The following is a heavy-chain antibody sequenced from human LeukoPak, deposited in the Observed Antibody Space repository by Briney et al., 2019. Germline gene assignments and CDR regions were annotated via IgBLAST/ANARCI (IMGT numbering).Heavy chain of an antibody. J-gene: IGHJ6*03. CDR3: ARDTVGSSGWYFYYMDV. CDR1: GYTFTSYG. Sequence: ASVKVSCKASGYTFTSYGISWVRQAPGQGLEWMGWISAYNGNTNYAQKLQGRVTMTTDTSTSTAYMELRSLRSDDTAVYYCARDTVGSSGWYFYYMDVWGKGTTVTVSS. D-gene: IGHD6-19*01. V-gene: IGHV1-18*01. CDR2: ISAYNGNT.